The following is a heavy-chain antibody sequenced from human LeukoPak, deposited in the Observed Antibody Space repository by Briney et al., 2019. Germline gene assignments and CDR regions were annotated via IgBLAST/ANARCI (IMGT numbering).Heavy chain of an antibody. Sequence: ASVKVSCKASVYTFTVYYMHWVRQAPGQGLEWMGWINPNSGGTNYAQNLQGRDTMTRDTSISTAYMELSRLRSDDTAVYYCATLAYYDFWSGSYYYGMDVWGQGTTVTVSS. CDR2: INPNSGGT. V-gene: IGHV1-2*02. CDR3: ATLAYYDFWSGSYYYGMDV. D-gene: IGHD3-3*01. J-gene: IGHJ6*02. CDR1: VYTFTVYY.